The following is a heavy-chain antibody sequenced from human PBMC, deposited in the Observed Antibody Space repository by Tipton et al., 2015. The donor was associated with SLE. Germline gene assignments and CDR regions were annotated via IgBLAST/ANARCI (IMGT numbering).Heavy chain of an antibody. CDR3: ARGYAKGAFDI. J-gene: IGHJ3*02. CDR2: IYYSGST. D-gene: IGHD2-2*01. V-gene: IGHV4-39*01. Sequence: TLSLTCTVSGGSISSGGYYWSWIRQHPGKGLEWIGSIYYSGSTYYNPSLKSRVTISVDTSKNQFSLKLSSVTAADTAVYYCARGYAKGAFDIWGQGTMVTVSS. CDR1: GGSISSGGYY.